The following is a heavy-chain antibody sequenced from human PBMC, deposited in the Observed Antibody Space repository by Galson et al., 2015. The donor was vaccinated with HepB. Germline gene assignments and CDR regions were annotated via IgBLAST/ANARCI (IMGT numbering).Heavy chain of an antibody. V-gene: IGHV3-30-3*01. CDR3: ARAGYSYGFEATHFDY. D-gene: IGHD5-18*01. J-gene: IGHJ4*02. CDR1: GFTFSSYA. Sequence: LRLSCAASGFTFSSYAMHWVRQAPGKGLEWVAVISYDGSNKYYADSVKGRFTISRDNSKNTLYLQMNSLRAEDTAVYYCARAGYSYGFEATHFDYWGQGTLVTVSS. CDR2: ISYDGSNK.